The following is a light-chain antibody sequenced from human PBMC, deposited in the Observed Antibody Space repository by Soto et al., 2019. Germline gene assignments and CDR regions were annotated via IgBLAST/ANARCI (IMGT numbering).Light chain of an antibody. CDR2: AAS. J-gene: IGKJ5*01. CDR1: QSITDY. Sequence: DIQMTQSPSSLSASVGDRVTITCRASQSITDYLNWYQQKPGKAPKLLIYAASSLQSGVPSRFSASGSGTDFTLTISRLQPEDFATYFCQQTYITPFTFGQGTRLEIK. V-gene: IGKV1-39*01. CDR3: QQTYITPFT.